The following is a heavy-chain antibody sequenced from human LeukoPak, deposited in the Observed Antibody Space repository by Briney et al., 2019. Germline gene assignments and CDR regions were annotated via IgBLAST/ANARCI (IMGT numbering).Heavy chain of an antibody. V-gene: IGHV1-18*01. Sequence: GASVKVSCKASGYTFTSYGISWVRQAPGQGLEWMGWISAYNGNTNYAQKLRGRVTMTTDTSTSTAYMELRSLRSDDTAVYYCARDRNLGISGYEPFDYWGQGTLVTVSS. D-gene: IGHD5-12*01. CDR1: GYTFTSYG. CDR2: ISAYNGNT. CDR3: ARDRNLGISGYEPFDY. J-gene: IGHJ4*02.